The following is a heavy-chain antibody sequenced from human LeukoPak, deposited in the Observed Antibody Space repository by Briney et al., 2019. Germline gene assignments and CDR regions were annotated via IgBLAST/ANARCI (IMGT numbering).Heavy chain of an antibody. Sequence: EASVKVSCKASGYTFTSYYMHWVRQAPGQGLEWMGIINPSGGSTSYAQKFQGRVTMTRDTSTSTVYMELSSLRSEDTAVYYCWGSYRYYDAFDIWGQGTMVTVSS. CDR1: GYTFTSYY. CDR2: INPSGGST. CDR3: WGSYRYYDAFDI. J-gene: IGHJ3*02. V-gene: IGHV1-46*01. D-gene: IGHD3-16*02.